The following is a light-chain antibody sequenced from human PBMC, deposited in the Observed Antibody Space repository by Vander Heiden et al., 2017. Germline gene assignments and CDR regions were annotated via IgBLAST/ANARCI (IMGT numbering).Light chain of an antibody. CDR3: QQYGSSPWT. J-gene: IGKJ1*01. CDR2: GAS. Sequence: EFALTQSPGTLSLSPGERATLSCRASQSVRSSYLACYQQKPGQAPRLLIYGASTRATGIPDRFSGSGSGTDFTLSISRLEPEDFAVYCCQQYGSSPWTFGPGTKVEIK. CDR1: QSVRSSY. V-gene: IGKV3-20*01.